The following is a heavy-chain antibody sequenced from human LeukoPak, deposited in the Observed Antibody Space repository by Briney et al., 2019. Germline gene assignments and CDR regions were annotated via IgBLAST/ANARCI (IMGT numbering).Heavy chain of an antibody. Sequence: GGSLRLSCAASGFTFSSYAMSWVRQAPGKGLEWVSAISGSGGSTYYADSVKGRFTISRDNAKNSLYLQMNSLRAEDTAVYYCARDRRPAANDYWGQGTLVTVSS. J-gene: IGHJ4*02. CDR2: ISGSGGST. CDR3: ARDRRPAANDY. CDR1: GFTFSSYA. D-gene: IGHD2-2*01. V-gene: IGHV3-23*01.